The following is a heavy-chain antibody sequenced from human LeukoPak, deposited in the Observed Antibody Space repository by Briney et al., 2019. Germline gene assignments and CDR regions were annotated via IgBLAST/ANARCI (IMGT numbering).Heavy chain of an antibody. CDR2: ISSSSSTI. V-gene: IGHV3-48*01. CDR3: AREVSQYSNYVGSFDY. Sequence: GGSLRFSCAASGFTFSSYSMNWVRQAPGKGLEWVLYISSSSSTIYYADSVKGRFTISRDNAKNSLYLQMNSLRAEDTAVYYCAREVSQYSNYVGSFDYWGQGTLVTVSS. CDR1: GFTFSSYS. D-gene: IGHD4-11*01. J-gene: IGHJ4*02.